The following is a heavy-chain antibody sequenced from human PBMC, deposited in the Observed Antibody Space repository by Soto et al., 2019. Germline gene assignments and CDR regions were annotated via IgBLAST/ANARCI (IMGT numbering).Heavy chain of an antibody. CDR1: GGTFSSYA. V-gene: IGHV1-69*12. D-gene: IGHD1-26*01. Sequence: QVQLVQSGAEVKKPGSSVKVSCKASGGTFSSYAINWVRQAPGQGLEWMGGLIPIFGTADYAQKFQGRVTITADESTTTAYMQLSSLRSEDTAVYYCASVAAKYYYYGMDVWGQGTTVTVSS. CDR3: ASVAAKYYYYGMDV. CDR2: LIPIFGTA. J-gene: IGHJ6*02.